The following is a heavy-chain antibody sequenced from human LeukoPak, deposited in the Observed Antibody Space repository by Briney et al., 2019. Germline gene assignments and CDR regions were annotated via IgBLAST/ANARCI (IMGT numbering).Heavy chain of an antibody. J-gene: IGHJ6*02. CDR2: ISSRSGTK. D-gene: IGHD3-16*02. CDR1: GFTLRSYN. CDR3: ARDPRYTGFPYGMDV. V-gene: IGHV3-48*01. Sequence: GGSLRLSCAASGFTLRSYNMNWVRQAPGKGLEWISYISSRSGTKYYADSVKGRFTISRDNSKNTLYLQMNSLRAEDTAVYYCARDPRYTGFPYGMDVWGQGTTVTVSS.